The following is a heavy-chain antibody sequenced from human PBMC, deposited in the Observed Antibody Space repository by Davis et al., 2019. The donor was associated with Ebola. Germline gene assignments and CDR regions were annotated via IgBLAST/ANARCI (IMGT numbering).Heavy chain of an antibody. CDR3: ACPGSHYGRDY. CDR1: GFTFSSYA. V-gene: IGHV3-23*01. CDR2: IGGSGGST. Sequence: GESLKISCAASGFTFSSYAMSWVRQAPGKGLEWVSVIGGSGGSTYYADSVKGRFTISRDNSKNTLYLQMNSLRAEDTAVYYCACPGSHYGRDYWGQGTLVTVSS. D-gene: IGHD3-10*01. J-gene: IGHJ4*02.